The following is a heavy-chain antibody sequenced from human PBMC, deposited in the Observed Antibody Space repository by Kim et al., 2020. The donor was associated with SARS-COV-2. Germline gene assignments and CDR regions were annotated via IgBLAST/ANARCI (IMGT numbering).Heavy chain of an antibody. CDR2: INTNTGNP. Sequence: ASVKVSCKASGYTFTSYAMNWVRQAPGQGLEWMGWINTNTGNPTYAQGFTGRFVFSLDTSVSTAYLQISSLKAEDTAVYYCARGPILRYFDWSADNWFDPWGQGTLVTVSS. V-gene: IGHV7-4-1*02. CDR1: GYTFTSYA. J-gene: IGHJ5*02. D-gene: IGHD3-9*01. CDR3: ARGPILRYFDWSADNWFDP.